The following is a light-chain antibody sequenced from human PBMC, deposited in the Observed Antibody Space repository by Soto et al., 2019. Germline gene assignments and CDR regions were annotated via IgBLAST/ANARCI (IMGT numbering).Light chain of an antibody. Sequence: IVLIQSPATLSLSPGDRATLSCRASQSVSRSLAWYQQKPGQAPKLLIYDASNRAAGIAARFSGSGSGTDFTLTISSLEPEDFAVYYCQQRSNCPSFGGGTKVEIK. J-gene: IGKJ4*01. CDR1: QSVSRS. CDR2: DAS. V-gene: IGKV3-11*01. CDR3: QQRSNCPS.